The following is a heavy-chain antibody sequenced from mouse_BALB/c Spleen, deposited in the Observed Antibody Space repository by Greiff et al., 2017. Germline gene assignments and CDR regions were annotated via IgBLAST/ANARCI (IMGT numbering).Heavy chain of an antibody. CDR3: ARIGYGHDY. D-gene: IGHD1-1*01. Sequence: EGKLVESGGGLVQPGGSRKLSCAASGFTFSSFGMHWVRQAPEKGLEWVAYISSGSSTIYYADTVKGRFTISRDNPKNTLFLQMTSLRSEDTAMYYCARIGYGHDYWGQGTTLTVSS. CDR1: GFTFSSFG. CDR2: ISSGSSTI. J-gene: IGHJ2*01. V-gene: IGHV5-17*02.